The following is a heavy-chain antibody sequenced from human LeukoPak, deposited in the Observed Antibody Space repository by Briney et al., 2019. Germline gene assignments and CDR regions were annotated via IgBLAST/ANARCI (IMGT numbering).Heavy chain of an antibody. CDR1: GFTFSSYA. CDR3: AKGVRSRVNPTSTDY. CDR2: ISGSGGST. D-gene: IGHD4-17*01. Sequence: GGSLRLSCAASGFTFSSYAMSWVRQAPVKGLEWVSAISGSGGSTYYADSVKGRFTISRDNSKNTLYLQMNSLRAEDTAVYYCAKGVRSRVNPTSTDYWGQGTLVTVSS. J-gene: IGHJ4*02. V-gene: IGHV3-23*01.